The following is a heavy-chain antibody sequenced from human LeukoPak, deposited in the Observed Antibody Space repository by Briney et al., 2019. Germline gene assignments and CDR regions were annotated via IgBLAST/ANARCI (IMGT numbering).Heavy chain of an antibody. D-gene: IGHD5-12*01. J-gene: IGHJ6*03. Sequence: ASVKVSCKASGGTFSSYAISWVRQAPGQGLEWMGGIIPIFGTANYAQKFQGRVTITADKSTSTAYMELSSLGSEDTAVYYCARNSFSWDIVATNTYYYYYMDVWGKGTTVTVSS. CDR3: ARNSFSWDIVATNTYYYYYMDV. CDR2: IIPIFGTA. CDR1: GGTFSSYA. V-gene: IGHV1-69*06.